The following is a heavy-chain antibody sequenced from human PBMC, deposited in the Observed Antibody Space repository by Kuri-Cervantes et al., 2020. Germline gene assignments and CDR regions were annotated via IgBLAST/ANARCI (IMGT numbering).Heavy chain of an antibody. D-gene: IGHD2-21*02. Sequence: GESLKISCAASGFTFSSYSMNWVRQAPGKGLEWASYISSSSSTIYYADSVKGRFTISRDNAKNSLYLQMNSLRDEDTAVYYCARDVAYCGGDCYSGDAFDIWGQGTMVTVSS. CDR1: GFTFSSYS. CDR2: ISSSSSTI. V-gene: IGHV3-48*02. CDR3: ARDVAYCGGDCYSGDAFDI. J-gene: IGHJ3*02.